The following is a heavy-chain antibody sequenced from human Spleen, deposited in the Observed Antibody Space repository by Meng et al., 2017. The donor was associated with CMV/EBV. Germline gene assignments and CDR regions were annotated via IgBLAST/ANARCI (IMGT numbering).Heavy chain of an antibody. D-gene: IGHD6-6*01. CDR1: GSTFTDHY. V-gene: IGHV1-2*02. Sequence: SGSTFTDHYIHWVRQPPGQGLEWMGWINANNGATHYAQNFQGRLTVTRDTSISTAYMDLNRLRSDDTAAYYCASTPITARPYQFDYWGQGTLVTVSS. CDR3: ASTPITARPYQFDY. J-gene: IGHJ4*02. CDR2: INANNGAT.